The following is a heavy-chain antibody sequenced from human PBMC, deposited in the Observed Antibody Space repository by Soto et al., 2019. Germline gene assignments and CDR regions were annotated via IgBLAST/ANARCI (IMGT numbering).Heavy chain of an antibody. J-gene: IGHJ3*02. Sequence: GGSLRLSCAVSGFTFSSYSMNWVRQAPGKGLEWVSSISSSSSYIYYADSVKGRFTISRDNAKNSLYLQMNSLRAEDTAVYYCARDLDYYDSSGSRSRAFDIWGQGTMVTVSS. V-gene: IGHV3-21*01. D-gene: IGHD3-22*01. CDR3: ARDLDYYDSSGSRSRAFDI. CDR1: GFTFSSYS. CDR2: ISSSSSYI.